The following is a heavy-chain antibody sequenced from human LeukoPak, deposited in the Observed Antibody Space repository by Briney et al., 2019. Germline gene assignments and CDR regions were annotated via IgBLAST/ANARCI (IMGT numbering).Heavy chain of an antibody. Sequence: PGGSLRLSCEVSGFTVSNNYLNWVRQATGKGLEWVSVTHSDGTTHYADSVKGRFTISRDNSKNTLYLQMSSLRDGDTAVYYCARPSSLDGSGRYYIDYWGQGTLVTVSS. V-gene: IGHV3-66*01. J-gene: IGHJ4*02. D-gene: IGHD3-10*01. CDR1: GFTVSNNY. CDR2: THSDGTT. CDR3: ARPSSLDGSGRYYIDY.